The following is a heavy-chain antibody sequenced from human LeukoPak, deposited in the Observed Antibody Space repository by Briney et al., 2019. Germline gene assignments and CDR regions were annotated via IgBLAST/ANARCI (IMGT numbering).Heavy chain of an antibody. D-gene: IGHD3-16*01. J-gene: IGHJ4*02. CDR1: GYTFTSYY. CDR2: INPGGGST. CDR3: ASPGEKDYYFDY. V-gene: IGHV1-46*01. Sequence: ASVKVSCKASGYTFTSYYMHWVRQAPGQGLEWMGIINPGGGSTSYAQKFQGRVTMTRDTSTSTVYMELSSLRSEDTAVYYCASPGEKDYYFDYWGQGTLVTVSS.